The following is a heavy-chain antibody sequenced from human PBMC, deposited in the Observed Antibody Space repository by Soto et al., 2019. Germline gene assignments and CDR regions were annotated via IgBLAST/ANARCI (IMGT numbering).Heavy chain of an antibody. J-gene: IGHJ4*02. V-gene: IGHV1-24*01. Sequence: GASVKVSCKVSGYTLTELSMHWVRQAPGKGLEWMGGFDPEDGETIYAQKFQGRVTMTEDTSTDTAYMELSSLRSEDTAVYYCATAPLAHYDFWTSRYFDDWGQRTLVTVSS. CDR2: FDPEDGET. D-gene: IGHD3-3*01. CDR1: GYTLTELS. CDR3: ATAPLAHYDFWTSRYFDD.